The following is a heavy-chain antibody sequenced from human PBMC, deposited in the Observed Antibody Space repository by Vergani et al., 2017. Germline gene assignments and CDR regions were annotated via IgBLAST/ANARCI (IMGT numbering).Heavy chain of an antibody. J-gene: IGHJ3*02. CDR1: GASIRSSNYY. Sequence: QLQESGPGLVKPSATLSLTCSVSGASIRSSNYYWNWIRQPAGKGLEWIGRIYTTGSTNYNPSLKSRVSISIDTSKSHFSLKLSSVTAADTAVYYCARGSTPWNAGAFDIWGQGTVVTVSS. CDR2: IYTTGST. D-gene: IGHD1-1*01. V-gene: IGHV4-61*02. CDR3: ARGSTPWNAGAFDI.